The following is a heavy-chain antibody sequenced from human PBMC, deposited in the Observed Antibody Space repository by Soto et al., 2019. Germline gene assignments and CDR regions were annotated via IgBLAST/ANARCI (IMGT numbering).Heavy chain of an antibody. J-gene: IGHJ4*02. D-gene: IGHD6-6*01. CDR3: AIGDRSSWIGNH. CDR1: GGTFSSHA. CDR2: IIPIFETS. V-gene: IGHV1-69*01. Sequence: QVHLVQSGAEVTKAGSSVKVSCKASGGTFSSHAFSWVRQAPGQGLEWVGGIIPIFETSNYAQEFQGRVTISADESKNTVILELNNLRSDDTAIYFCAIGDRSSWIGNHWGPGTPVTVS.